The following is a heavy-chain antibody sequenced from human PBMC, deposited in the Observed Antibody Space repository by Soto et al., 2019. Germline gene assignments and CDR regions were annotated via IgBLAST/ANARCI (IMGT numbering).Heavy chain of an antibody. CDR1: GYSFTTYW. Sequence: GESLKISCKASGYSFTTYWIGWVRQMPGKGLEWMGIIYPGDSDTRYSPSFQGQVTISADKSISTAYLQWSSLKASDTAMYYCARHKKISGRQNYFDYWGQGSQVTVYS. D-gene: IGHD6-6*01. J-gene: IGHJ4*02. CDR3: ARHKKISGRQNYFDY. CDR2: IYPGDSDT. V-gene: IGHV5-51*01.